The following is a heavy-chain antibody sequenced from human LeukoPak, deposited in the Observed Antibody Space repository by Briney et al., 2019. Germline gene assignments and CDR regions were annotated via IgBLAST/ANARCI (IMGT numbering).Heavy chain of an antibody. Sequence: GRSLRLSCAASGFTFSSYGMHWVRQAPGKGLEWVAVIWYDASNKYYADSVKGRFTISRDNSKNTLYLQMNSLRAEDTAVYYCARGCSYGPHAPFVAYYGMDVWGQGTTVTVSS. CDR1: GFTFSSYG. CDR2: IWYDASNK. J-gene: IGHJ6*02. D-gene: IGHD5-18*01. V-gene: IGHV3-33*01. CDR3: ARGCSYGPHAPFVAYYGMDV.